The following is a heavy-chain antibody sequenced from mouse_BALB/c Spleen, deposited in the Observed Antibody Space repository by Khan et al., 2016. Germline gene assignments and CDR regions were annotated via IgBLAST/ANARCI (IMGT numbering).Heavy chain of an antibody. CDR2: IFPGSGST. CDR1: GYTFTDYY. Sequence: QVQLKESGTELPRPGASVKLSCKASGYTFTDYYLHWVMQRTGQGLEWIGEIFPGSGSTYYNEKFKGKASLTADTSSSTAYMQLISLTSEDSAVYFCARSYYGYFAMDYWGHGASVTVSS. V-gene: IGHV1-77*01. CDR3: ARSYYGYFAMDY. J-gene: IGHJ4*01. D-gene: IGHD1-2*01.